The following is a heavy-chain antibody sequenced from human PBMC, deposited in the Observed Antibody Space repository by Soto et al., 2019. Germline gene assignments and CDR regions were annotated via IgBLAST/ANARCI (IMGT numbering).Heavy chain of an antibody. CDR1: GYTFSNFA. CDR2: INPSGGYT. CDR3: ARGGHIVVVTAAFDY. D-gene: IGHD2-21*02. Sequence: VKVSCKASGYTFSNFAMHWLRQAPGQGLEWMGTINPSGGYTTYAQKFLGRMTMTRDTSTSTLYMELTSLISEDTAVYYCARGGHIVVVTAAFDYWGQGTLVTVSS. J-gene: IGHJ4*02. V-gene: IGHV1-46*03.